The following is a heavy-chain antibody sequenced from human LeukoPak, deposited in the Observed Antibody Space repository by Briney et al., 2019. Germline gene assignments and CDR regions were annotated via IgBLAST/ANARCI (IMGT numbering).Heavy chain of an antibody. CDR3: ARDGVRGVDGYYYYYYMDV. D-gene: IGHD3-10*01. Sequence: ASVKVSCKASGYTFTSYYMHWVRQAPGQGLEWMGIINPSGGSTSYAQKFQGRVTMTRDTSTSTVYMELSSLRSEDTAVYYCARDGVRGVDGYYYYYYMDVWGKGTTVTISS. CDR2: INPSGGST. CDR1: GYTFTSYY. J-gene: IGHJ6*03. V-gene: IGHV1-46*01.